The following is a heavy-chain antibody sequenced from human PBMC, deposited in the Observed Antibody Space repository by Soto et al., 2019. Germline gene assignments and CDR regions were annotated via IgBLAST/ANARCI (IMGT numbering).Heavy chain of an antibody. V-gene: IGHV3-74*01. J-gene: IGHJ6*04. CDR1: GFTLSGRS. CDR3: ARGWFGPDV. Sequence: EVQLVESGGGLVQPGGSLRLSCAASGFTLSGRSMHWVRQAPGKGLVWVSGIDNAGTDSTYADSVKGRFTSSRDNAKNMLYLKMNSLRVEDTGVYYCARGWFGPDVWGKGTRVTVSS. D-gene: IGHD3-10*01. CDR2: IDNAGTDS.